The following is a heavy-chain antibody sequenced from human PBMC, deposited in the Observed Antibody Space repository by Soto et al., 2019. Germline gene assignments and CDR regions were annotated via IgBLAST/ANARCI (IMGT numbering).Heavy chain of an antibody. D-gene: IGHD6-19*01. Sequence: EVQLVESGGGLVQPGGSLRHSCAASGFTFSGYSMFWVRQAPGKGLEYVSAINTNGVNTFYAKSVKGRFTISRDNSKNTMYLQMGSLRAEDMAVYYCARGRVEDSSGWATYFAYWGQGTLVTVSS. CDR1: GFTFSGYS. V-gene: IGHV3-64*01. CDR2: INTNGVNT. J-gene: IGHJ4*02. CDR3: ARGRVEDSSGWATYFAY.